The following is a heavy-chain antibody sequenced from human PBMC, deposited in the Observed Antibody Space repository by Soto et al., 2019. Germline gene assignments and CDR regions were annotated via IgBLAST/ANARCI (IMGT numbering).Heavy chain of an antibody. D-gene: IGHD1-26*01. CDR2: ISYDGSNK. Sequence: GGPLRLSCAASGFTFSSYGMHWVRQAPGKGLEWVAVISYDGSNKYYADSVKGRFTISRDNSKDTLYLQMNSLRAEDTAVYYCANDAWELPFDYWGQGTLVTVSS. V-gene: IGHV3-30*18. CDR3: ANDAWELPFDY. CDR1: GFTFSSYG. J-gene: IGHJ4*02.